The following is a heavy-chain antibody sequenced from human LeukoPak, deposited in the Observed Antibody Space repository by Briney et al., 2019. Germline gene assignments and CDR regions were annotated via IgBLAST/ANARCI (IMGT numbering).Heavy chain of an antibody. CDR1: GGSISSYY. Sequence: SETLSLTCTVSGGSISSYYWSWIRQPPGKGLEWMGYIYYSGSTNYNPSLKSRVTISVDTSKNQFSLKLSSVTAADTAVYYCARHISGWYYYGMDVWGQGTTVTVSS. D-gene: IGHD6-19*01. CDR2: IYYSGST. J-gene: IGHJ6*02. V-gene: IGHV4-59*08. CDR3: ARHISGWYYYGMDV.